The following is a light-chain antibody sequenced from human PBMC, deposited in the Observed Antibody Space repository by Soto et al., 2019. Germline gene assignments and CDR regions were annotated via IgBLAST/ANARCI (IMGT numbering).Light chain of an antibody. CDR2: DAS. CDR3: QQYNNWPPNT. Sequence: EIVLTQSPGTLSLSPGERATLSCRASQSVSSSYLAWYQQKPGQAPRLLIYDASNRATGVPARISGSGSGTDFTLTISSLEPEDFAVYYCQQYNNWPPNTFGQGTKVDIK. V-gene: IGKV3-20*01. CDR1: QSVSSSY. J-gene: IGKJ1*01.